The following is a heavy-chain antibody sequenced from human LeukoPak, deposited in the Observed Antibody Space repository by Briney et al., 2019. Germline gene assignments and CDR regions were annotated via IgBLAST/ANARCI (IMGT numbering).Heavy chain of an antibody. CDR3: AIGGRAYFFDS. D-gene: IGHD3-16*01. J-gene: IGHJ4*02. Sequence: GGSLRLSCVASGFTFNNYAMSWVRQAPGKGLEWVSSIGPLGDSIYYADSVKGRFTISRDNSKNTLYLQMNSLRAEDTAVYYCAIGGRAYFFDSWGQGTLVTVSS. CDR2: IGPLGDSI. V-gene: IGHV3-23*01. CDR1: GFTFNNYA.